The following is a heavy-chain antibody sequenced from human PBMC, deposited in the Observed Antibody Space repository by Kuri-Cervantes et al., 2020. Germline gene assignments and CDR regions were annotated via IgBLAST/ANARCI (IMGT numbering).Heavy chain of an antibody. V-gene: IGHV1-69*13. D-gene: IGHD6-13*01. CDR1: GYTFTSYA. Sequence: SVKVSCKASGYTFTSYAMHWVRQAPGQGLGWMGGIIPIFGTANCAQKFQGRVTITADESTSTAYMELSSLRSEDTAVYYCATSLAAADVSWFDPWGQGTLVTVSS. CDR2: IIPIFGTA. CDR3: ATSLAAADVSWFDP. J-gene: IGHJ5*02.